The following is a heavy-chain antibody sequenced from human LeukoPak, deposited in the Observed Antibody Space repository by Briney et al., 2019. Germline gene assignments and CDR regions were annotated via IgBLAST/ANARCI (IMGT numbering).Heavy chain of an antibody. V-gene: IGHV3-7*01. J-gene: IGHJ6*02. Sequence: PGGSLRLSCVASDFMFSDYWKSWVHQAPGKGPEWVANINKDGSEEHYVDSVKGRFTVSRDNVKNSLFLQMNSLRVEDTAVYYCATYDNWVAGDVWGQGTTVSVSS. CDR3: ATYDNWVAGDV. CDR1: DFMFSDYW. D-gene: IGHD1-20*01. CDR2: INKDGSEE.